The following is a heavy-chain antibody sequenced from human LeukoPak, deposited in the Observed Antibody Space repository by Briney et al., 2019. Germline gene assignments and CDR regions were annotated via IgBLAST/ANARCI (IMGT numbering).Heavy chain of an antibody. CDR2: KKQDGSEK. V-gene: IGHV3-7*01. D-gene: IGHD6-13*01. CDR3: ARDPSGDPLIAAAENWFDP. CDR1: GYTFSNYW. Sequence: GGSLRLSCAASGYTFSNYWMSWVRQAPGKGLEWVANKKQDGSEKYYVDSVKGRFTISRDNAKNSLYLQMNSLRAEDTAVYYWARDPSGDPLIAAAENWFDPWGQGTLVTVSS. J-gene: IGHJ5*02.